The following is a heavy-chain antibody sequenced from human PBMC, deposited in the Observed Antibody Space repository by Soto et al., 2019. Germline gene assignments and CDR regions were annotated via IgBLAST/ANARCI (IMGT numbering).Heavy chain of an antibody. CDR2: MNVGTGGT. J-gene: IGHJ4*02. V-gene: IGHV1-2*06. Sequence: AAVTVSCQASGYRFTTHYIHWVRQPPVQGLEWMGRMNVGTGGTTYAHKFQGRVTMTRHTSIRTAYLEVSSVKSDDTAMYYCARDGIFALRGYSFGFDFWGQGTLVTVSS. CDR1: GYRFTTHY. CDR3: ARDGIFALRGYSFGFDF. D-gene: IGHD5-18*01.